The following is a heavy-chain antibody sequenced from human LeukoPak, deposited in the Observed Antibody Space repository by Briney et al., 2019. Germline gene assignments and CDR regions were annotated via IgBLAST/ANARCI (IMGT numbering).Heavy chain of an antibody. J-gene: IGHJ4*02. Sequence: ASVKVSCKASGGTFSSYAISWVRQAPGQGLEWVGRIIPIFGTANYAQKFQGRVTITTDESTSTAYMELSSLRSEDTAVYYWARTSGGVKPWKSLDYWGQGTLVTVSS. CDR1: GGTFSSYA. CDR2: IIPIFGTA. CDR3: ARTSGGVKPWKSLDY. V-gene: IGHV1-69*05. D-gene: IGHD1-1*01.